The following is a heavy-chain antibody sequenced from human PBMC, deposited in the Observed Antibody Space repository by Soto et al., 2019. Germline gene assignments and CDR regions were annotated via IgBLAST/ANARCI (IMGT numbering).Heavy chain of an antibody. CDR2: ISWNGGRI. Sequence: SLRLSCADSGFTFEDFAMNWVRQAPGKGPEWVSRISWNGGRIDYADSVKGRFTISRDNAKNALYLQMNSLSPYSDYYDESTSETWFDPWGQGTLVTVSS. J-gene: IGHJ5*02. CDR1: GFTFEDFA. D-gene: IGHD3-16*01. V-gene: IGHV3-9*01. CDR3: TSETWFDP.